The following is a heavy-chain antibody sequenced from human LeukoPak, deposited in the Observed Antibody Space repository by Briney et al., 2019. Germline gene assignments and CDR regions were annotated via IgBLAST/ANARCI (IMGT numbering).Heavy chain of an antibody. CDR2: MNPNSGNT. CDR1: GYTFTSYD. J-gene: IGHJ3*02. D-gene: IGHD1-1*01. V-gene: IGHV1-8*01. Sequence: ASVKVSCKASGYTFTSYDINGVRQATGQGLEWMGWMNPNSGNTGYAQKFQGRVTMTRNNSISTAYMELSRLRSEDTAVYYCARWNDMDAFDIWGQGTMVTVSS. CDR3: ARWNDMDAFDI.